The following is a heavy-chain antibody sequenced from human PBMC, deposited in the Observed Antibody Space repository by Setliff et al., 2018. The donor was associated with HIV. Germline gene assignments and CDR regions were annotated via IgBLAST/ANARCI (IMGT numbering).Heavy chain of an antibody. D-gene: IGHD1-26*01. CDR2: IGRTGHTI. CDR3: ARGWWDLFRGAFDV. V-gene: IGHV3-48*03. J-gene: IGHJ3*01. CDR1: GFSFPSYE. Sequence: GGSLSLSCAASGFSFPSYEMTWVRQAPGKGLEWVSYIGRTGHTIYYANSVKGRFTISRDNTRNSLYLQMNSLRVDDTAAYYCARGWWDLFRGAFDVWGQGTMVTVSS.